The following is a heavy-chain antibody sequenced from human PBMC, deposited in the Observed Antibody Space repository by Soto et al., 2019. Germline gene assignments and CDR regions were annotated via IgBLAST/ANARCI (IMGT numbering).Heavy chain of an antibody. D-gene: IGHD3-22*01. CDR3: ARQSGYYTHYFDY. CDR1: GGSISSGGYS. CDR2: IYHSGST. Sequence: SETLSLTCAVSGGSISSGGYSWSWIRQPPGKGLEWIGYIYHSGSTYYNPSLKSRVTISVDRSKNQFSLKLSSVTAADTAVYYCARQSGYYTHYFDYWGQGTLVTSPQ. J-gene: IGHJ4*02. V-gene: IGHV4-30-2*01.